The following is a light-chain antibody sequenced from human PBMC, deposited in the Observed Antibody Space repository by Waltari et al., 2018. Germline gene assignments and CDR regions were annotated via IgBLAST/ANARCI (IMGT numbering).Light chain of an antibody. J-gene: IGKJ4*01. CDR2: DAS. Sequence: EIVLTQSPATLSLSPGERAPLSCRASQSVNTFLAWYQQKPGQAPRLLIYDASNRATGIPARFSGSGSGTDFTLTISSLEPEDFAVYYCQQRYNWPPLTFGGGTKVEIK. CDR3: QQRYNWPPLT. V-gene: IGKV3-11*01. CDR1: QSVNTF.